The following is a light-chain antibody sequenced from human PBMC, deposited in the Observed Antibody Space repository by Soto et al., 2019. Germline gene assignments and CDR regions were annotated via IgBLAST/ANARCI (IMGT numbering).Light chain of an antibody. J-gene: IGKJ4*01. CDR3: QSGFT. CDR2: DAS. CDR1: QSISSW. V-gene: IGKV1-5*01. Sequence: DIQKTQCPSILSASVGDRVTITCRASQSISSWLAWYQQKPGKAPKLLIYDASSLESGVPSRFSGSGSGTEFTLTISSLQPDDFATYYCQSGFTFGGGTKV.